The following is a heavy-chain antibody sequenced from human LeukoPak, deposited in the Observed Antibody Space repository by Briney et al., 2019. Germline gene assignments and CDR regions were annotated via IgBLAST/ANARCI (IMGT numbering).Heavy chain of an antibody. Sequence: PSETLSLTCSVSGYSISSAYYWSWIRQPPGKGLEWIGYIYYSGSTNYNPSLKSRVTISVDTSKNQFSLKLSSVTAADTAVYYCARGITMVRGPNYYYMDVWGKGTTVTISS. J-gene: IGHJ6*03. D-gene: IGHD3-10*01. CDR2: IYYSGST. CDR3: ARGITMVRGPNYYYMDV. V-gene: IGHV4-61*01. CDR1: GYSISSAYY.